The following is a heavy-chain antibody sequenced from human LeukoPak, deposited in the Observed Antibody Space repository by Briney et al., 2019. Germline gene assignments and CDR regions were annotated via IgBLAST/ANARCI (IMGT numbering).Heavy chain of an antibody. CDR3: ARNYYGQQDY. Sequence: PGGSLRLSCTASGFSFSTYAMSWVRQAPGKGLEWVSSITTTSNTLYYADSVKGRFTISRDNAKNSLFLQMNSLRGEDTAVYYCARNYYGQQDYWGQGILVTVSS. V-gene: IGHV3-48*01. CDR2: ITTTSNTL. J-gene: IGHJ4*02. D-gene: IGHD3-10*01. CDR1: GFSFSTYA.